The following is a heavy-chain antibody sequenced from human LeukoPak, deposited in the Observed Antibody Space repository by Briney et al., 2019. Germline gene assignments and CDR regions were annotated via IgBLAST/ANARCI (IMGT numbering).Heavy chain of an antibody. V-gene: IGHV3-23*03. D-gene: IGHD1-26*01. CDR1: GFTFKTHA. CDR2: IYSGGST. J-gene: IGHJ4*02. Sequence: PGGSLRLSCAASGFTFKTHAMSWVRQAPGKGLEWVSVIYSGGSTYYADSVKGRFTISRDNSKNTLFLQMNSLRAEDTAIYYCAKYGPQDSGSSHFDYWGQGALVTVSS. CDR3: AKYGPQDSGSSHFDY.